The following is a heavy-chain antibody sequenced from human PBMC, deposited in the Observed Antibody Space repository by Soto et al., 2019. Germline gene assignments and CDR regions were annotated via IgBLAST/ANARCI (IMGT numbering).Heavy chain of an antibody. Sequence: GGSLILSCAASGFTFRSYAMSWVRQAPGKGLEWVSTISSYIYYADSVKGRFTISRDNAKNSLYLQMNSLRAEDTAVYYCARGVPGPYSSGWYFDYWGQGTLVTVSS. CDR3: ARGVPGPYSSGWYFDY. V-gene: IGHV3-21*01. CDR1: GFTFRSYA. CDR2: ISSYI. D-gene: IGHD6-19*01. J-gene: IGHJ4*02.